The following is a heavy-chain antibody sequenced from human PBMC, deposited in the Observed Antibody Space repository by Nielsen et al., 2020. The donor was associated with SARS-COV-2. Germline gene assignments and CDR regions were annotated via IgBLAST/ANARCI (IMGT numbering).Heavy chain of an antibody. V-gene: IGHV5-10-1*01. CDR1: GYNFTSYW. Sequence: GESLKISCKGSGYNFTSYWISWVRQMPGKGLEWMGRIDPSDSYTNYSPSFQGHVTISADKSISTAYLQWSSLKASDTAMYYCATTSPEQAAAAPGGYYYYGMDVWGQGTTVTVSS. CDR3: ATTSPEQAAAAPGGYYYYGMDV. J-gene: IGHJ6*02. CDR2: IDPSDSYT. D-gene: IGHD6-13*01.